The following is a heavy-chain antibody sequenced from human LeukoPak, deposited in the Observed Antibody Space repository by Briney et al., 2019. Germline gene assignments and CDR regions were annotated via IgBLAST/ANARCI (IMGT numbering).Heavy chain of an antibody. J-gene: IGHJ4*02. CDR3: AKSHHYDSTKPSPYYFDY. CDR1: GFTFSSYG. CDR2: ISYDGSNK. V-gene: IGHV3-30*18. D-gene: IGHD3-22*01. Sequence: GRSLLLSRAASGFTFSSYGMHGVRQAPGKGLEWVAVISYDGSNKYYADSVKGRFTISRDNSKNTLYLQMNSLRAEDTALYYCAKSHHYDSTKPSPYYFDYWGQGTLVTVSS.